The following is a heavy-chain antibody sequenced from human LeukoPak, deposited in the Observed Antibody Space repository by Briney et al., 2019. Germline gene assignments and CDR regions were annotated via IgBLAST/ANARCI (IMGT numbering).Heavy chain of an antibody. CDR2: MSSSSNTI. CDR3: TRGIRWELLFNF. Sequence: AGGSLRLSCAASGLTFSDYSMNWVRQAPGKGLEWISYMSSSSNTIHYADSVKGRFTTSRDNAKNSLFLQMDSLRVEDTAVYYCTRGIRWELLFNFWGQGSLVIVSS. J-gene: IGHJ4*02. V-gene: IGHV3-48*04. CDR1: GLTFSDYS. D-gene: IGHD1-26*01.